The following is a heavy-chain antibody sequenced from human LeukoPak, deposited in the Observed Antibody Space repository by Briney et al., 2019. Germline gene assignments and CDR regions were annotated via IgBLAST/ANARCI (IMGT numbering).Heavy chain of an antibody. J-gene: IGHJ1*01. V-gene: IGHV3-21*01. CDR1: GGSFSGYY. CDR2: ISASNSYI. Sequence: PSETLSLTCAVYGGSFSGYYWSWVRQAPGQGLEWVSSISASNSYIFYADSVKGRFTISRDNAMNSLYLQMNSLRVEDTAVYYCARVLGYCSNGVCSLQHWGQGTLVTV. CDR3: ARVLGYCSNGVCSLQH. D-gene: IGHD2-8*01.